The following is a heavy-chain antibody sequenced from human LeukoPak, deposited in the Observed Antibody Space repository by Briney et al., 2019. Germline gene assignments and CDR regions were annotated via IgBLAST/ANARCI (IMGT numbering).Heavy chain of an antibody. CDR2: ISSSGSTT. D-gene: IGHD4-17*01. J-gene: IGHJ6*02. CDR3: PCLSLTTSYYYYGMDV. Sequence: GGSLRLSCAASGFTFSDYYMSWIRQAPGKGLEWVSYISSSGSTTYYADSVKGRFTISRDNAKNSLYLQTNSLRAEDTAVYYCPCLSLTTSYYYYGMDVWGQGTTVTVSS. CDR1: GFTFSDYY. V-gene: IGHV3-11*01.